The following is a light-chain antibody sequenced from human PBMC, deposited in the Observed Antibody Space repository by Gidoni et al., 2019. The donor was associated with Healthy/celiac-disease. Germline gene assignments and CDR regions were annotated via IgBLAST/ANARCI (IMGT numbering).Light chain of an antibody. CDR1: QSVSSSY. CDR2: GAS. CDR3: QQYGSSPLT. V-gene: IGKV3-20*01. J-gene: IGKJ4*01. Sequence: EIVLTQSPGTLSLSPGERATLSCRASQSVSSSYLAWYQQKPGQAPRLLIYGASSRATGIPDRFSGSGSGTDFIRTISRLEPEDFAVYYCQQYGSSPLTFXGXTKVEIK.